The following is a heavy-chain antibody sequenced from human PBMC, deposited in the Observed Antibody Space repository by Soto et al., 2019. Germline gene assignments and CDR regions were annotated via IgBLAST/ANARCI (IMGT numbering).Heavy chain of an antibody. CDR3: ARHSSGWYGDYFDY. V-gene: IGHV3-23*01. CDR2: ISGSGGST. CDR1: GFIFSSYA. D-gene: IGHD6-19*01. J-gene: IGHJ4*02. Sequence: PGGSLRLSCAASGFIFSSYAMSWVRQAPGKGLEWVSAISGSGGSTYYADSVKGRFTISRDNSKNTLYLQMNSLRAEDTAVYYCARHSSGWYGDYFDYWGQGTLVTVSS.